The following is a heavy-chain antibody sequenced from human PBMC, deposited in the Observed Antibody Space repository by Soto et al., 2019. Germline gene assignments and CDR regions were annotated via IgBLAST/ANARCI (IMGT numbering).Heavy chain of an antibody. CDR3: ARVYTGAGLILTGYSVDY. CDR1: GGSFSGYY. CDR2: INHSGST. J-gene: IGHJ4*02. Sequence: SETLSLTCAVYGGSFSGYYWSWIRQPPGKGLEWIGEINHSGSTNYNPSLKSRVTISVDTSKNQFSLKLSSVTAADTAVYYCARVYTGAGLILTGYSVDYWGQGTLVTVSS. D-gene: IGHD3-9*01. V-gene: IGHV4-34*01.